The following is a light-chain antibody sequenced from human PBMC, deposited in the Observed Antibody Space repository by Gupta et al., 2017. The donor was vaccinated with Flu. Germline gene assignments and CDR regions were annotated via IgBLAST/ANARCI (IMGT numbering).Light chain of an antibody. CDR2: AAS. Sequence: DIQMTQSPSSLSASVGDRVTITCRASQSISSYLNWYQQKPGKAPKLLIYAASSLQSGVPSRFSGSGSGTDFTLTISRLQPEDFANYYCQQSNSTPCTFGQGTKLEIK. J-gene: IGKJ2*02. CDR1: QSISSY. CDR3: QQSNSTPCT. V-gene: IGKV1-39*01.